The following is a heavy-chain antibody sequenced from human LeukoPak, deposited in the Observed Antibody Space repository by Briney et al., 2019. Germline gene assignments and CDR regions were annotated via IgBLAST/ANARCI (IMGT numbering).Heavy chain of an antibody. J-gene: IGHJ4*02. D-gene: IGHD5-18*01. V-gene: IGHV1-18*04. CDR1: GYTFTSHG. CDR2: VSTYNGNT. Sequence: ASVKVSCKASGYTFTSHGISWVRQAPGQGLEWMGWVSTYNGNTNYVPKYQGRVTMTTDTSTSTAYMELRSLRSDDTAVCYCARDVDTATDQINDYWGQGTLVTVSS. CDR3: ARDVDTATDQINDY.